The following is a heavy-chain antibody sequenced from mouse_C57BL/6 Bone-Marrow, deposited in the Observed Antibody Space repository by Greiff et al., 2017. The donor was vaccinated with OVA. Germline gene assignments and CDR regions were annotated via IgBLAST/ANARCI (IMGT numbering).Heavy chain of an antibody. CDR3: ALLWLRRKDWHFDV. V-gene: IGHV1-53*01. D-gene: IGHD2-2*01. CDR1: GYTFTSYW. J-gene: IGHJ1*03. CDR2: INPSNGGT. Sequence: QVQLQQPGTELVKPGASVKLSCKASGYTFTSYWMHWVKQRPGQGLEWIGNINPSNGGTNYNEKFKSKATLTVDKSSSTAYMQLSSLTSEDSAVYYCALLWLRRKDWHFDVWGTGTTVTVSS.